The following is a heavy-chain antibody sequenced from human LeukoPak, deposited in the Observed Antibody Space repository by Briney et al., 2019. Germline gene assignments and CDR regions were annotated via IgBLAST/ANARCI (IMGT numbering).Heavy chain of an antibody. CDR3: VLLFRGLPY. D-gene: IGHD3-10*01. CDR1: GFTFSDHR. V-gene: IGHV3-72*01. J-gene: IGHJ4*02. Sequence: PGGSLRLSCAGSGFTFSDHRMDWVRQAPGKGLEWVGRSKNKGNSYTIDYAASVKGRFTISRDDSKNSLCLQMNSLKTEDTAVYYCVLLFRGLPYWGQGTLVTVSS. CDR2: SKNKGNSYTI.